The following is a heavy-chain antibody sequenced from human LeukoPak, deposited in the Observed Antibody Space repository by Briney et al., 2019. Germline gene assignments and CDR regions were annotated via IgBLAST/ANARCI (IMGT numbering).Heavy chain of an antibody. CDR2: INTNTGNP. V-gene: IGHV7-4-1*02. CDR1: GYTFTSYA. CDR3: ARGVVRLGYNWFDP. J-gene: IGHJ5*02. D-gene: IGHD3-3*01. Sequence: GASVKVSCKASGYTFTSYATNWVRQAPGQGLEWMGWINTNTGNPTYAQGFTGRFVFSLDTSVSTAYLQISSLKAEDTAVYYCARGVVRLGYNWFDPWGQGTLVTVSS.